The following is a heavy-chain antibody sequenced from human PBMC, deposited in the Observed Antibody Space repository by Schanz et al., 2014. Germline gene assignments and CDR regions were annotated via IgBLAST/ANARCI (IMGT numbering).Heavy chain of an antibody. J-gene: IGHJ4*02. CDR1: GFMFSSYG. Sequence: QVQLVESGGGVVQPGRSLRLSCAASGFMFSSYGMHWVRQAPGKGLEWVGVISYDGSKKSYADSVKSRFTISRDNSRNTLYLQMNSLRAEDTAVYYCAKSQGSSFDSWGQGTLVTVSS. D-gene: IGHD6-13*01. CDR3: AKSQGSSFDS. V-gene: IGHV3-30*18. CDR2: ISYDGSKK.